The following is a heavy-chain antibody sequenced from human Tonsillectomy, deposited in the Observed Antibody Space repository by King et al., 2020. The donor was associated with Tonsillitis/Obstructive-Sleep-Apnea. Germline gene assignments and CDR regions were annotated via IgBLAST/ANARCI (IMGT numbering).Heavy chain of an antibody. Sequence: QLVQSGAEVKKPRSSVKVSCKASGGTFSSYAISWVRQAPGQGLEWMGGIIPIFCTANYATKFQGRVTITGDESTSTAYMELSSLRSEDTAVYYCARDHDFWSGYYNYYYYMDVWGKGTTVTVSS. V-gene: IGHV1-69*12. CDR3: ARDHDFWSGYYNYYYYMDV. D-gene: IGHD3-3*01. J-gene: IGHJ6*03. CDR1: GGTFSSYA. CDR2: IIPIFCTA.